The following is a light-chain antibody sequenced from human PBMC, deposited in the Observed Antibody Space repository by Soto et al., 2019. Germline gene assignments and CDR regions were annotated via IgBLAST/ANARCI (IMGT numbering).Light chain of an antibody. Sequence: SVLTQPASVSGPPGQSITISCTGASSDVGGYNYVSWYQQHPGKAPKLMIYDVSNRPSGVSNRFSGSKSGNTASLTISGLQAEDEADYYCSSYTSSSTLVFGTGTKVTVL. CDR2: DVS. V-gene: IGLV2-14*01. J-gene: IGLJ1*01. CDR3: SSYTSSSTLV. CDR1: SSDVGGYNY.